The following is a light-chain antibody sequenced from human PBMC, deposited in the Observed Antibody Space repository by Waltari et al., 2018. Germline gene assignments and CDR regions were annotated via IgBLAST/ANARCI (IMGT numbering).Light chain of an antibody. V-gene: IGKV1-39*01. CDR2: AAS. CDR3: QQSSSTPPWT. J-gene: IGKJ1*01. CDR1: QSVSSY. Sequence: PSSLSASVGDRVTITCRASQSVSSYLNWYQQKPGKAPRLLIYAASSLQSGVPSRFSGSGSGTDFALTISSLQPEDFATYYCQQSSSTPPWTFGQGTKVEIK.